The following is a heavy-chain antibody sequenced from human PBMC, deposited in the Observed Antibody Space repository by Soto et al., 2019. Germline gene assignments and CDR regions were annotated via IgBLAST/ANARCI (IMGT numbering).Heavy chain of an antibody. J-gene: IGHJ3*02. D-gene: IGHD2-2*01. CDR1: GYTFTSYA. Sequence: GASVKVSCKASGYTFTSYAMHWVRQAPGQRLEWMGWINAGNGNAKYAQKFQGRVTITADTSTSTAYMELSSLRSEDTAVYYCAQDIVVVPAGAGAFDIWGQGTMVTVSS. V-gene: IGHV1-3*01. CDR3: AQDIVVVPAGAGAFDI. CDR2: INAGNGNA.